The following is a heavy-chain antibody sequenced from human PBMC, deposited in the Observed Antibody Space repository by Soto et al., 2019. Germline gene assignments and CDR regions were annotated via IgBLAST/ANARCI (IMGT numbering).Heavy chain of an antibody. CDR3: ARALGKYYDFWSGYSPQFDY. V-gene: IGHV1-18*01. Sequence: QVQLVQSGAEVKKPGASVKVSCKASGYTFTSYGISWVRQAPGQGLEWMGWISAYNGNTNYAQKLQGRVTMTTDTSTSTAYMELRSLRSDDTAVYYCARALGKYYDFWSGYSPQFDYWGQGTLVTVSS. CDR2: ISAYNGNT. D-gene: IGHD3-3*01. J-gene: IGHJ4*02. CDR1: GYTFTSYG.